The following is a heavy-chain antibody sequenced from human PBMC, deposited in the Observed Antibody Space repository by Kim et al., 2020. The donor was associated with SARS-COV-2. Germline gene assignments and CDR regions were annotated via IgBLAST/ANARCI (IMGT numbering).Heavy chain of an antibody. J-gene: IGHJ4*02. Sequence: GGSLRLSCAASRFTFSSDAMNWVRQAPGKGLEWVSYNSSGSVYIYYADSVKGRFTVSRDNAKKSLYLQMNSLRDEDTAVYYCTRELENSSSRGGLWGQGT. CDR2: NSSGSVYI. CDR1: RFTFSSDA. D-gene: IGHD6-6*01. CDR3: TRELENSSSRGGL. V-gene: IGHV3-21*05.